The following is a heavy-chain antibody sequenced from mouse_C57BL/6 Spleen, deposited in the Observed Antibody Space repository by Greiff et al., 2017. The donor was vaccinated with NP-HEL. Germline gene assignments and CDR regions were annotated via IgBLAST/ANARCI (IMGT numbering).Heavy chain of an antibody. D-gene: IGHD4-1*01. CDR1: GYSITSGYD. Sequence: EVKVEESGPGMVKPSQSLSLTCTVTGYSITSGYDWHWIRHFPGNKLEWMGYISYSGSTNYNPSLKSRISITHDTSKNHFFLKLNSVTTEDTATYYCASGELGRFDYWGQGTTLTVSS. V-gene: IGHV3-1*01. CDR2: ISYSGST. CDR3: ASGELGRFDY. J-gene: IGHJ2*01.